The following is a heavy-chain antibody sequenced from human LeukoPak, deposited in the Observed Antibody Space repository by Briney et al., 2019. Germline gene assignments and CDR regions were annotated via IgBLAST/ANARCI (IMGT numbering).Heavy chain of an antibody. D-gene: IGHD4-23*01. CDR1: GGSISNYY. CDR2: IYTGGST. Sequence: PSETLSLTCTVTGGSISNYYWSWIRQPPGKGLEWIGYIYTGGSTNCNPSLKSRVTMSVDTSKNRFSLKLSSVTAADTAVYYCARDYGGNSGFDYWGQGTLGTVSS. V-gene: IGHV4-59*01. CDR3: ARDYGGNSGFDY. J-gene: IGHJ4*02.